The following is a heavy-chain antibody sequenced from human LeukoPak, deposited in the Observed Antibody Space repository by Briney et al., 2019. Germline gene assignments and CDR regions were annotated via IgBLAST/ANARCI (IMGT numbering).Heavy chain of an antibody. V-gene: IGHV4-4*07. CDR1: GGSISNYY. Sequence: SETLSLTCTVPGGSISNYYWTWIRQAAGKGLEWIGRIHASGSTYYNPSLRSRVTMSLDTTKNQFSLNLYSVTAADTAVYYCARRVGSSDCFDYWGQGTLVTVSS. CDR3: ARRVGSSDCFDY. CDR2: IHASGST. D-gene: IGHD6-6*01. J-gene: IGHJ4*02.